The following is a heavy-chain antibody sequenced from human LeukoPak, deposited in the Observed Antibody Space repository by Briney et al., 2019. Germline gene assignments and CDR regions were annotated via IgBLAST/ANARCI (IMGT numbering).Heavy chain of an antibody. V-gene: IGHV4-30-4*01. CDR2: IYYSGST. J-gene: IGHJ3*02. CDR1: GGSISSGDYY. Sequence: SETLSLTCTVSGGSISSGDYYWSWIRQPPGKGLEWIGYIYYSGSTYYNPSLKSRVTISVDTSKNQFSLKLSSVTAADTAVYYCASSPLGVVAATPDAFDIWGQGAMVTVSS. CDR3: ASSPLGVVAATPDAFDI. D-gene: IGHD2-15*01.